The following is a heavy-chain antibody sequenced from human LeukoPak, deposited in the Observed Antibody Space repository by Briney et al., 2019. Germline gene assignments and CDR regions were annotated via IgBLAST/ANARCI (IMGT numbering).Heavy chain of an antibody. Sequence: SETLSLTCTVPGGSISNYYWSWIRQPPAKGLEWIGHIYYSGSTNYNPSLKSRVTISVDTSKNQFSLKLTSVTAADTAVYYCARTTEGGYTYGYFYYYMDVWGKGTTVTISS. CDR1: GGSISNYY. CDR3: ARTTEGGYTYGYFYYYMDV. CDR2: IYYSGST. V-gene: IGHV4-59*01. J-gene: IGHJ6*03. D-gene: IGHD5-18*01.